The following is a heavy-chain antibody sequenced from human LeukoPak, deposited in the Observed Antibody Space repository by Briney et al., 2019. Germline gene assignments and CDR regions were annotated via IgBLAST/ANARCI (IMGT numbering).Heavy chain of an antibody. CDR1: GYTFTGYY. Sequence: ASVKVSCKASGYTFTGYYMHWVRQAPGQGLEWMGWINPNSGDTKYAQKFQGRVTMTRDTSISTAYMELSRLRSEDTAVYYCARAIASTGGPWFDPWGQGTLVTVSS. J-gene: IGHJ5*02. D-gene: IGHD6-13*01. CDR2: INPNSGDT. V-gene: IGHV1-2*02. CDR3: ARAIASTGGPWFDP.